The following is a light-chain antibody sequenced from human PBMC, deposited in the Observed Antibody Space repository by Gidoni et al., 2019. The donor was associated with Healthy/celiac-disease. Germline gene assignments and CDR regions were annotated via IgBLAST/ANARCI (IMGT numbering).Light chain of an antibody. V-gene: IGLV1-40*01. CDR2: GNS. CDR3: QSYDSSLSVV. Sequence: QSVLTQPPSVSGAPGPGVTISCTGSSSNIGAGYDLHWYQQLPGTAPKLLIYGNSNRPSGFPDRFSGSKSGTSASLAITGLQAEDEADYYCQSYDSSLSVVFGGGTKLTVL. CDR1: SSNIGAGYD. J-gene: IGLJ2*01.